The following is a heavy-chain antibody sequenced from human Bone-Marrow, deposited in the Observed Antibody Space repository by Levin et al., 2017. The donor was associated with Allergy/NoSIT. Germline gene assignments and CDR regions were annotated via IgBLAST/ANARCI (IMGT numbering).Heavy chain of an antibody. CDR3: ARDAKCSSTSCTYYYYYYMDV. CDR2: IWYDGSNK. V-gene: IGHV3-33*01. CDR1: GFTFSSYG. D-gene: IGHD2-2*01. J-gene: IGHJ6*03. Sequence: GGSLRLSCAASGFTFSSYGMHWVRQAPGKGLEWVAVIWYDGSNKYYADSVKGRFTISRDNSKNTLYLQMNSLRAEDTAVYYCARDAKCSSTSCTYYYYYYMDVWGKGTTVTVSS.